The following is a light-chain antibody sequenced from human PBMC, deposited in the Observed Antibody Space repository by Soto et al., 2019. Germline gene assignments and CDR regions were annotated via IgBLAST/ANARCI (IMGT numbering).Light chain of an antibody. V-gene: IGKV2-28*01. CDR1: QSLLHSNGRTF. J-gene: IGKJ2*01. CDR2: LGS. CDR3: MQALQTPYT. Sequence: DLVVTQSPLSLPVTPGEPASISCRSGQSLLHSNGRTFLAWYLQKPGQSPQILIYLGSNRASGVPDRFSGSVSGRDFTLHISRVEAEDVGVYYCMQALQTPYTFGQGTKLEI.